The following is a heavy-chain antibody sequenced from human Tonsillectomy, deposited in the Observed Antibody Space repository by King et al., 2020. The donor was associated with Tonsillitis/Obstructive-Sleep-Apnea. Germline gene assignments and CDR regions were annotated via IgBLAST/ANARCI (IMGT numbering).Heavy chain of an antibody. D-gene: IGHD6-13*01. V-gene: IGHV3-23*04. CDR3: AKRVNYSSNWYSVDY. Sequence: VQLVESGGNLVQPGGSLRLSCAASGFTFSSYAMSWVRQAPGKGLEGVSTITGSGGNTYYANSVKGRFTISRDNSKNTLCLQMDSLRAEDAAIYYCAKRVNYSSNWYSVDYWGQGTLVTVSS. CDR1: GFTFSSYA. CDR2: ITGSGGNT. J-gene: IGHJ4*02.